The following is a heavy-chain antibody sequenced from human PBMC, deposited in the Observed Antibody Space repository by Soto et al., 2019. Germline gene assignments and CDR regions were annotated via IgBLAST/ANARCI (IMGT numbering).Heavy chain of an antibody. J-gene: IGHJ4*02. CDR3: ARGEVVALGY. CDR1: GAPSGGGGNS. D-gene: IGHD2-15*01. CDR2: IYHSGST. Sequence: QSSAQGRVKPSQPLPPTSAALGAPSGGGGNSWSWFRQPPGKGLEWIGYIYHSGSTYYNPSLKSRVTILVDRSKNQFSLKLSSVTAADTAVYYCARGEVVALGYWGQGTLVTVSS. V-gene: IGHV4-30-2*01.